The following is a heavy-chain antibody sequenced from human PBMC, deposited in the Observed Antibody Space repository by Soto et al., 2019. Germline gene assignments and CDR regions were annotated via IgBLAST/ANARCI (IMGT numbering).Heavy chain of an antibody. D-gene: IGHD2-2*01. CDR2: ISSSTSYV. CDR3: SRDPSEGRVGNWFES. V-gene: IGHV3-21*06. Sequence: EVQLVESGGGLVKPGGSLRLSCAASGFTFSRYGMHWLRQAPGQGLEWVASISSSTSYVYYADSVKGRFSTSRDNAKNILYLEMYALRTEDTAVYYCSRDPSEGRVGNWFESWGQGTLVTVSS. J-gene: IGHJ5*01. CDR1: GFTFSRYG.